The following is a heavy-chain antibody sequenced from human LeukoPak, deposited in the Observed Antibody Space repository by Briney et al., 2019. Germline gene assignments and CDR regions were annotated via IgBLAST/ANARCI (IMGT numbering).Heavy chain of an antibody. CDR2: IKQDGSEK. D-gene: IGHD3-10*01. CDR1: GFTFSSYW. CDR3: AKDRAQLLWFGYSDY. Sequence: GGSLRLSCAASGFTFSSYWMSWVRQAPGQGLEWVANIKQDGSEKYYVDSVKGRFTISRDNAKNTLYLQMNSLRAEDTAVYYCAKDRAQLLWFGYSDYWGQGTLVTVSS. J-gene: IGHJ4*02. V-gene: IGHV3-7*03.